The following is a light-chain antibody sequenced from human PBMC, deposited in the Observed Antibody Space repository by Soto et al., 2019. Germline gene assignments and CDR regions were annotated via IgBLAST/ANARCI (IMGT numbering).Light chain of an antibody. CDR1: QSISSN. J-gene: IGKJ2*01. CDR2: GAS. V-gene: IGKV3-15*01. Sequence: EIVMTQSPANLSVSPGERATLSCRASQSISSNLAWYQQKPGQGPRLLIYGASTRATGIPARFSVRGSGTDFTLIISSLQSEDFAVYYCQQYNKWPPYTFGQGTKLEIK. CDR3: QQYNKWPPYT.